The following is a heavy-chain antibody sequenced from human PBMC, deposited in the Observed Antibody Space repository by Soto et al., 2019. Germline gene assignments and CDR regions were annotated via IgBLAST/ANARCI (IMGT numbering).Heavy chain of an antibody. CDR1: GFTFSSYG. Sequence: QVQLVESGGGVVQPGRSRRLSCAASGFTFSSYGMHWVRQAPGKGLEWVAVISYDGSNKYYADSVKGRFTISRDNSKNTLYLQMNSLRAEDTAVYYCAKSPYSSSRYYYYYYGMDVWGQGTTVTVSS. J-gene: IGHJ6*02. CDR3: AKSPYSSSRYYYYYYGMDV. CDR2: ISYDGSNK. V-gene: IGHV3-30*18. D-gene: IGHD6-6*01.